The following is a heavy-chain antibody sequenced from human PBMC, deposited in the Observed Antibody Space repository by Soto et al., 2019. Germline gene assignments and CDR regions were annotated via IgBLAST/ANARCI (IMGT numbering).Heavy chain of an antibody. CDR1: GGSISSSF. Sequence: PSETLSLTCSVSGGSISSSFWSWIRQPPGKELEWIGYISYSGSTTYNPSLKSRITLSVDTSKNQFSLRVASVTAADTAVYYCARGHRAMEYYYYYGMDVWGQGTTVTVSS. CDR3: ARGHRAMEYYYYYGMDV. V-gene: IGHV4-59*01. D-gene: IGHD5-18*01. CDR2: ISYSGST. J-gene: IGHJ6*02.